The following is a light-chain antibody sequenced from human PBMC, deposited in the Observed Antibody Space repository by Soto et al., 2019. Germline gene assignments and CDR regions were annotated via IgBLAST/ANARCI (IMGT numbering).Light chain of an antibody. V-gene: IGKV1-39*01. CDR2: AAS. J-gene: IGKJ1*01. CDR1: QSISSY. Sequence: QITPSPSPPSASVRDRGTLPFPASQSISSYLNWYQQKPGKAPKLLIYAASSLQSGVPSRFSDSGSGTDFTLTISSLQPEDFATYYCQQSYSTPWTFGQGTKVDIK. CDR3: QQSYSTPWT.